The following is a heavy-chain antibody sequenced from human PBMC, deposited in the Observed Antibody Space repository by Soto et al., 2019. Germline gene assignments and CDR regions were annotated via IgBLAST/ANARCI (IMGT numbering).Heavy chain of an antibody. CDR2: INHSGST. V-gene: IGHV4-34*01. CDR3: ARGSKYGAYFDY. J-gene: IGHJ4*02. D-gene: IGHD4-4*01. CDR1: GGSFSGYY. Sequence: SLTCSVYGGSFSGYYWSWIRQPPGKGLEWIGEINHSGSTNYNPSLKSRVTISVDTSKNQFSLKLSSVTAADTAVYYCARGSKYGAYFDYWGQGTLVTVSS.